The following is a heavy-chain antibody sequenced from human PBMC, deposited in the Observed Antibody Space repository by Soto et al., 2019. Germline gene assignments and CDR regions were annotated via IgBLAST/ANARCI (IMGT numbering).Heavy chain of an antibody. D-gene: IGHD4-17*01. Sequence: PGGSLRLSCAASGFTFSSYGMHWVRQAPGKGLEWVAVIWYDGSNKYYADSVKGRFTISRDNSKNTLYLQMNSLRAEDTAVYYCARDGTPRDYGDYVVIDAFDIWGQGTMVTVSS. V-gene: IGHV3-33*01. CDR1: GFTFSSYG. CDR2: IWYDGSNK. J-gene: IGHJ3*02. CDR3: ARDGTPRDYGDYVVIDAFDI.